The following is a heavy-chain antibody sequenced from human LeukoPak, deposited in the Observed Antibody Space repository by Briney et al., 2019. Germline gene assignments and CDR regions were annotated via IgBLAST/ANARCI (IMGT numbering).Heavy chain of an antibody. V-gene: IGHV4-59*01. D-gene: IGHD5-12*01. CDR3: ARWSGYDYFDY. CDR2: IYYSGST. J-gene: IGHJ4*02. CDR1: GGSISSYY. Sequence: SETLSLTCTVSGGSISSYYWSWIRQPPGKGLEWIGYIYYSGSTNYNPSLKGRVTISVDTSKNQFSLKLSSVTAADTAVYYCARWSGYDYFDYWGQGTLATVSS.